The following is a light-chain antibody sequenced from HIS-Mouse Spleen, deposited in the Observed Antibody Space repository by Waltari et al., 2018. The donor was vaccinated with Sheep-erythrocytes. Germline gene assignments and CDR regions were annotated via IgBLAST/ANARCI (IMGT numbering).Light chain of an antibody. Sequence: QSALTQPPSASGSPGQSVTISCTGTSSDVGGYNYVSWYQQHPGKAPQHMIYEVSKRPSGVPVRFSGSKSGNTASLTVSGLQAEDEADYYCSSYAGSNNWVFGGGTKLTVL. CDR3: SSYAGSNNWV. CDR2: EVS. J-gene: IGLJ3*02. V-gene: IGLV2-8*01. CDR1: SSDVGGYNY.